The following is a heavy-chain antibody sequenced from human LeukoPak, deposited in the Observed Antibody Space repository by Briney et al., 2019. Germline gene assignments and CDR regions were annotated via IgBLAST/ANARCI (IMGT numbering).Heavy chain of an antibody. D-gene: IGHD3-22*01. V-gene: IGHV1-18*01. CDR1: GYTFTTYV. Sequence: VASVKVSCKASGYTFTTYVISWVRQAPGQGLEWMGWISAYNGYTNYAQKLQGRVTMTTDTSTSTAYMELSSLRSEDTAVYYCARATYYYDSSGYGFDYWGQGTLVTVSS. CDR3: ARATYYYDSSGYGFDY. CDR2: ISAYNGYT. J-gene: IGHJ4*02.